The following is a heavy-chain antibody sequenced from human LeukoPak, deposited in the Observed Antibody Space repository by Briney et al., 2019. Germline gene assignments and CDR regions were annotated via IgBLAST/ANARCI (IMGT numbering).Heavy chain of an antibody. CDR3: ARGYCSGGSCLKTDY. Sequence: ASVEVSCKASGYTFASYGISWVRQAPGQGLEWMGWISAYNGNTNYAQKLQGRVTMTTDKSTSTAYMELRSLRSDDTAVYYCARGYCSGGSCLKTDYWGQGTLVTVSS. CDR1: GYTFASYG. J-gene: IGHJ4*02. CDR2: ISAYNGNT. D-gene: IGHD2-15*01. V-gene: IGHV1-18*01.